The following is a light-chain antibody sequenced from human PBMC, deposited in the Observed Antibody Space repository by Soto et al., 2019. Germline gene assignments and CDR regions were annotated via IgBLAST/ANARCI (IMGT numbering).Light chain of an antibody. Sequence: QSVLTQPPSVSGSPGQSVTISCTGTTSDVGSNNRVSWYQQPPGTAPKLMIFEVIFRPSGVPDRFSGSKSGNTASLTISGLQAEDEADYFCSVYTSTNTWLFGGGTQLTVL. V-gene: IGLV2-18*01. J-gene: IGLJ3*02. CDR3: SVYTSTNTWL. CDR2: EVI. CDR1: TSDVGSNNR.